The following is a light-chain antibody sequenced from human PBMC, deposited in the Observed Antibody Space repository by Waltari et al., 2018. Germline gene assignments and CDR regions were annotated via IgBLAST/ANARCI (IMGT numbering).Light chain of an antibody. CDR3: HQYYRSPT. Sequence: DIIMTQSPDSLAVSLGERATINCKSSQSLFSSSQNRNYLAWYQQKPGQSPTLIIYWASTRESGVPDRFSGSGSGTDFTLTISSLQAEDVAVYYCHQYYRSPTFGGGTKVEIK. CDR2: WAS. J-gene: IGKJ4*01. CDR1: QSLFSSSQNRNY. V-gene: IGKV4-1*01.